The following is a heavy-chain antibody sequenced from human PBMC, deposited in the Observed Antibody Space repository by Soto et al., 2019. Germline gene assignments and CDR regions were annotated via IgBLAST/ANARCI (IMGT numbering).Heavy chain of an antibody. CDR1: GLTFSSYA. CDR2: IRGVAGST. J-gene: IGHJ4*02. CDR3: VKGAWLDY. Sequence: GGSLRLSCAASGLTFSSYAMSWVRQAPGKGLEWVSLIRGVAGSTHYADSVKGRFTISKDNSKNMLYLEMNSLRGDDTAVYFCVKGAWLDYWGQGNMVTVS. V-gene: IGHV3-23*01.